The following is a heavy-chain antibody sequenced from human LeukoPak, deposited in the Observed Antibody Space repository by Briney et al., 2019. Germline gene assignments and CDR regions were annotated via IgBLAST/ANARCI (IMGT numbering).Heavy chain of an antibody. J-gene: IGHJ6*02. CDR3: ARDRYYYDSSGYYRTGYYYYGMDV. CDR1: GFTVSSNY. CDR2: IYSGGST. D-gene: IGHD3-22*01. V-gene: IGHV3-53*01. Sequence: PGGSLRLSCAASGFTVSSNYMSWVRQAPGKGLEWVSVIYSGGSTYYADSVKGRFTISRDNSKNMLYLQMNSLRAEDTAVYYCARDRYYYDSSGYYRTGYYYYGMDVWGQGTTVTVSS.